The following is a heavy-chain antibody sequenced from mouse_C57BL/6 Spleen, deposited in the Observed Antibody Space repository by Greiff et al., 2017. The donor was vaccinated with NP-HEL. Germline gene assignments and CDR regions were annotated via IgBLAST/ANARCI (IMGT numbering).Heavy chain of an antibody. D-gene: IGHD1-1*01. V-gene: IGHV1-55*01. CDR3: ARTITTVVAPVDY. CDR2: IYPGSGST. J-gene: IGHJ2*01. Sequence: QVQLQQPGAELVKPGASVKMSCKASGYTFTSYWITWVKQRPGQGLEWIGDIYPGSGSTNYNEKFKSKATLTVDTSSSTAYMQLSSLTSEDSAVYYCARTITTVVAPVDYWGQSTTLTVAS. CDR1: GYTFTSYW.